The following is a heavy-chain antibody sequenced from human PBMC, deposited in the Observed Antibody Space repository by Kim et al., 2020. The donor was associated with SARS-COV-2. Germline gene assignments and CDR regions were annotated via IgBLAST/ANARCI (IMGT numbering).Heavy chain of an antibody. J-gene: IGHJ6*02. CDR3: ARREAHVLVVVSAMDFYYYGLDV. CDR1: GGSISSSNW. Sequence: SETLSLTCAVSGGSISSSNWWSWVRQPPGKGLEWIGEIYHSGSTNYNPSLKSRVTISVDKSKNQFSLKLSSVTAADTAVYYCARREAHVLVVVSAMDFYYYGLDVWGQGTTVTVSS. CDR2: IYHSGST. D-gene: IGHD2-15*01. V-gene: IGHV4-4*02.